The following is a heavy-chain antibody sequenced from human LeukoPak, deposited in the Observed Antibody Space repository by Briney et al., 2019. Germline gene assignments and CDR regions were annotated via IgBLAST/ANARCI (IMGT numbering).Heavy chain of an antibody. J-gene: IGHJ4*02. CDR3: ARVSLTYYYVDY. Sequence: GGSLRLSCAASGCTFSSYAMHWVRQAPGKGLEYVSAISSNGGSTYYANSVKGRFTISRDNSKNTLYLQMGSLRAEDMAVYYCARVSLTYYYVDYWGQGTLVTVSS. D-gene: IGHD3-10*02. CDR1: GCTFSSYA. CDR2: ISSNGGST. V-gene: IGHV3-64*01.